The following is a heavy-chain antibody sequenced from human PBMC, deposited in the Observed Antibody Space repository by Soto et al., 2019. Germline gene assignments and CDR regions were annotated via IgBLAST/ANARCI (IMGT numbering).Heavy chain of an antibody. CDR2: INPNSGGT. V-gene: IGHV1-2*02. Sequence: QVQLVQSGAEVKKPGASVKVSCKASGYTFTGYYMPWVRQAPGHGLEWMGWINPNSGGTNYAQKFQGRVTMTRDTSISTAYMELSRLRSDDTAVYYCARDSGPRGAEDYGMDVWGQGTTVTVSS. J-gene: IGHJ6*02. D-gene: IGHD3-10*01. CDR1: GYTFTGYY. CDR3: ARDSGPRGAEDYGMDV.